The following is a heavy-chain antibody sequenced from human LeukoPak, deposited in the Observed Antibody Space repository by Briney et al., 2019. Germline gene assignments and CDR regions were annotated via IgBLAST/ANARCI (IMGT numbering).Heavy chain of an antibody. V-gene: IGHV1-2*02. Sequence: GASVKVSCKASGYTFTGYYMHWVRQAPGQGLEWMGWINPNSGGTNYAQKFQGGVTMTRDTSISTAYMELSRLRSDDTAVYYCARGGSGYRNYYYYYYMDVWGKGTTVTASS. CDR3: ARGGSGYRNYYYYYYMDV. CDR1: GYTFTGYY. J-gene: IGHJ6*03. D-gene: IGHD3-10*01. CDR2: INPNSGGT.